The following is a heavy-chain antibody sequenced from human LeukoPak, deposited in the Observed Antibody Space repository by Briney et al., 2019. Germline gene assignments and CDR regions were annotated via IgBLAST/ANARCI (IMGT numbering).Heavy chain of an antibody. Sequence: GGSLRLSCAASGFTVSSNYMTWVRQAPGKGLEWVSVMYSDGSTYYADSVKGRFTISRDNSKNTLYLQMNSLRAEDTAVYYCARGRYSRFTYDYWGQGTLVTVSS. J-gene: IGHJ4*02. D-gene: IGHD3-22*01. V-gene: IGHV3-53*01. CDR1: GFTVSSNY. CDR3: ARGRYSRFTYDY. CDR2: MYSDGST.